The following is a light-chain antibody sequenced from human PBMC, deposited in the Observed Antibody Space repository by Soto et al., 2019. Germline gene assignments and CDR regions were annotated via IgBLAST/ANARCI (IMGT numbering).Light chain of an antibody. CDR2: DAT. CDR3: QQSDVSPRT. Sequence: DIQMTQSPSSLSASVGDRVTITCRASQSISSYLNWYQQRPGKAPNLLIYDATRLHSGVPPRFSGSGYGTDFTLTTTSLQLEDFATYYCQQSDVSPRTFGQGTMV. V-gene: IGKV1-39*01. CDR1: QSISSY. J-gene: IGKJ1*01.